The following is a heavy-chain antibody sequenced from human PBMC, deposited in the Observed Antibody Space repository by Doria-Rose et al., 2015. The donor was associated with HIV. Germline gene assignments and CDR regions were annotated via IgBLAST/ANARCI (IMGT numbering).Heavy chain of an antibody. V-gene: IGHV2-26*01. CDR2: IFSYDER. J-gene: IGHJ4*02. CDR1: GVSLSSPGMG. CDR3: ARIKSSRWYHKYYFDF. D-gene: IGHD6-13*01. Sequence: ESGPVLVKPTETPTLTCTVSGVSLSSPGMGVSWIRQPPGKALEWLANIFSYDERSYNTSLKSRLTISRGTSKSQVVLTMTDMDPVDTATYYCARIKSSRWYHKYYFDFWGQGTLVIVSA.